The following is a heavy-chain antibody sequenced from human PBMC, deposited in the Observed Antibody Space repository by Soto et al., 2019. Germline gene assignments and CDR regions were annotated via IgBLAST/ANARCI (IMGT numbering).Heavy chain of an antibody. CDR3: AREKTAGPFDY. V-gene: IGHV1-69*04. CDR2: IIPILGIA. J-gene: IGHJ4*02. Sequence: GASVKVSCKASGGALSSYTISWVRQAPGQGLEWMGRIIPILGIANYAQRFQGRVTITADKSTSTTYMELSSLRSEDTAVYYCAREKTAGPFDYWGQGTLVTV. D-gene: IGHD6-13*01. CDR1: GGALSSYT.